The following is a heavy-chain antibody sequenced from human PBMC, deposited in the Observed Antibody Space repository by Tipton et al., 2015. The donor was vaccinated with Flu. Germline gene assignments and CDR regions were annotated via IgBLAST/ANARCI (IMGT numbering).Heavy chain of an antibody. J-gene: IGHJ6*02. CDR3: ARGGYCSGGSCYSGTYYYGMDV. CDR2: IYPGDSDT. D-gene: IGHD2-15*01. CDR1: GYSFTSYW. V-gene: IGHV5-51*01. Sequence: QLVQSGAEVKKPGESLKISCKGSGYSFTSYWIGWVRQMPGKGLEWTGIIYPGDSDTRYSPSFQGQVTISADKSISTAYLQWSSLKASDTAMYYCARGGYCSGGSCYSGTYYYGMDVWGQGTTVTVSS.